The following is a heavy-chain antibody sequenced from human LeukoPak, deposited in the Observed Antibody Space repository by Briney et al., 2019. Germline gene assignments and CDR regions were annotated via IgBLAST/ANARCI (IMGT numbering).Heavy chain of an antibody. V-gene: IGHV3-23*01. Sequence: PGGSLRLSCAASGFTFSSYAMSWVRQAPGKGLEWVSAISGSGGSTYYADSVEGRFTISRDNSKNTLYLQMNSLRAEDTAVYYCAKDYSSGWYEGPNWFDPWGQGTLVTVSS. D-gene: IGHD6-19*01. CDR1: GFTFSSYA. J-gene: IGHJ5*02. CDR2: ISGSGGST. CDR3: AKDYSSGWYEGPNWFDP.